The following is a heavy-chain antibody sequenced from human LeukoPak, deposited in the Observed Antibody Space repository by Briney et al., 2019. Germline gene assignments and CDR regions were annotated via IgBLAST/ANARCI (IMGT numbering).Heavy chain of an antibody. D-gene: IGHD2-21*02. CDR1: GVSISTYY. J-gene: IGHJ4*02. CDR3: ARAYCVGDCTVLHIYFDN. Sequence: SETLSLTCTVSGVSISTYYWSWIRQPAGKGLEWIGRIYTSGSTNYNPSLKSRVTMSVDTSKNQFSLKLRSVMAADTAVYYCARAYCVGDCTVLHIYFDNWGQGTLVTVSS. V-gene: IGHV4-4*07. CDR2: IYTSGST.